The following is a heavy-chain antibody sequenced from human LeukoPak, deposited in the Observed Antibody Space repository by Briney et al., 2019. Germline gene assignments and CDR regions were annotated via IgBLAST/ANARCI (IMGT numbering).Heavy chain of an antibody. CDR1: GFTFSSYW. CDR2: INHNGNVN. D-gene: IGHD2-2*02. CDR3: ASLYSYGMDV. V-gene: IGHV3-7*03. Sequence: GGSLRLSCAASGFTFSSYWMNWARQAPGKGLEWVASINHNGNVNYYVDSVKGRFTISRDNSKNTLYLQMNSLRAEDTAVYYCASLYSYGMDVWGQGTTVTVSS. J-gene: IGHJ6*02.